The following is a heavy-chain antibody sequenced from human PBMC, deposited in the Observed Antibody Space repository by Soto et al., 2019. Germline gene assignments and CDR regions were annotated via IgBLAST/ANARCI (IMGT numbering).Heavy chain of an antibody. D-gene: IGHD2-15*01. V-gene: IGHV3-23*01. CDR2: ISGSGGST. J-gene: IGHJ4*02. CDR3: AKSVVVVAATAGYFDY. CDR1: GFTFSSYA. Sequence: GGSLRLSCAASGFTFSSYAMSWVRQAPGKGLEWVSAISGSGGSTYYADSVKGRFTISRDNSKNTLYLQMNSLRAEDTAVYYCAKSVVVVAATAGYFDYWGQGTLVTVSS.